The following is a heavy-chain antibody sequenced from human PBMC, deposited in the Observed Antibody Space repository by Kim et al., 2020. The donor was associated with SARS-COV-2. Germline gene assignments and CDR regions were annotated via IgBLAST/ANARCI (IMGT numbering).Heavy chain of an antibody. D-gene: IGHD3-10*01. Sequence: DAVKVRFPISRDNSKTTLYLQMNSLSAEDTAVYYCAKDSMVRGVITKTIDYWGQGTLVTVSS. J-gene: IGHJ4*02. V-gene: IGHV3-23*01. CDR3: AKDSMVRGVITKTIDY.